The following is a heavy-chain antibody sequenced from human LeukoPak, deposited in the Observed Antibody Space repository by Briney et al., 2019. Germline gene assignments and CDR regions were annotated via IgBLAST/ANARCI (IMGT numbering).Heavy chain of an antibody. J-gene: IGHJ4*02. CDR3: ARGYGDFNFDY. CDR1: GGSISSYY. Sequence: SETLSLTXTVSGGSISSYYWSWIRQPPGKGLEWIGYIYYSGSTNYNPSLKSRVTISVDTSKNQFSLKLSSVTAADTAVYYCARGYGDFNFDYWGQGTLVTVSS. CDR2: IYYSGST. D-gene: IGHD4-17*01. V-gene: IGHV4-59*01.